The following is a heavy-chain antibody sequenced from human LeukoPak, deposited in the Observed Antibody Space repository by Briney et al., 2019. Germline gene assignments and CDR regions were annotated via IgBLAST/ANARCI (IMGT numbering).Heavy chain of an antibody. CDR1: GFTFSSYS. J-gene: IGHJ4*02. V-gene: IGHV3-21*01. Sequence: GGSLRLSCAASGFTFSSYSMNWVRQAPGKGLEWVSSISSSSSYIYHADSVKGRFTISRDNAKNSLYLQMNSLRAEDAAVYYCARNNDYWGQGTLVTVSS. CDR2: ISSSSSYI. CDR3: ARNNDY.